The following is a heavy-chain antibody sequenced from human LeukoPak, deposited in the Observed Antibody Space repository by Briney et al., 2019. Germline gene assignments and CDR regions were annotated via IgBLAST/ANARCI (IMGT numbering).Heavy chain of an antibody. J-gene: IGHJ4*02. V-gene: IGHV1-69*01. Sequence: SVKVSCKFSTGGFDNYAVNWVRQAPGQGLEWMGAIIPIFETTNYAPKFQGRITITADGSTGTAYMDLSSLRSEDTAIYYCAGSLRVSGDFDYWGQGTQVIAS. D-gene: IGHD3-10*01. CDR3: AGSLRVSGDFDY. CDR1: TGGFDNYA. CDR2: IIPIFETT.